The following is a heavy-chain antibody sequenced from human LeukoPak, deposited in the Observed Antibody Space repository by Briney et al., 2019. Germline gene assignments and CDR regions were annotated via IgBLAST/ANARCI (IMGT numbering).Heavy chain of an antibody. V-gene: IGHV3-23*01. CDR3: AKDRAYSSGHPAGSRFDY. D-gene: IGHD3-22*01. CDR1: GFTFSSYA. CDR2: ISGSGGST. Sequence: GGSLRPSCAASGFTFSSYATTWVRQAPGKGLEWVSGISGSGGSTYYADSVKGRFTISRDNSKNTLYLQMNSLRAEDTAVYYCAKDRAYSSGHPAGSRFDYWGQGTLVTVSS. J-gene: IGHJ4*02.